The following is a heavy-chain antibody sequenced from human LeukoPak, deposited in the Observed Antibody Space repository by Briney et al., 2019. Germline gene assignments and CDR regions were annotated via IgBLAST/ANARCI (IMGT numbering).Heavy chain of an antibody. CDR1: GFAVSSNY. V-gene: IGHV3-66*01. CDR3: AIRKSGNAIDY. D-gene: IGHD5-12*01. J-gene: IGHJ4*02. Sequence: GGSLRLSCAASGFAVSSNYMSWVRQAPGNGLEWVAVIYSGGSTNYADSVKGRFTISRDNSKNTLYLLMNSLRDEDTAVYYCAIRKSGNAIDYWGQGTLVTVSS. CDR2: IYSGGST.